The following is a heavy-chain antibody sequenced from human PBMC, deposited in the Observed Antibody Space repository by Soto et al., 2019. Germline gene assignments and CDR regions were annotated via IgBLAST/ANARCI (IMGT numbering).Heavy chain of an antibody. CDR1: GYIFVNYG. D-gene: IGHD3-16*02. V-gene: IGHV1-18*01. CDR2: ISTYTGNT. J-gene: IGHJ6*02. Sequence: QVQLVQSGDEVKKPGASVKVSCKASGYIFVNYGIAWVRQAPGQGLEWMGWISTYTGNTHSATQVQGRLTMTTDTSTSTTYMNLVSLTSDDTAVYYWGIVYNSVTPTPQDVWGQRTTVAVSS. CDR3: GIVYNSVTPTPQDV.